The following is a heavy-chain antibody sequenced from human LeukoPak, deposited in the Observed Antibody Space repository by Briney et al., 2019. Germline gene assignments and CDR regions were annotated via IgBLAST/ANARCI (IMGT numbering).Heavy chain of an antibody. V-gene: IGHV3-30*18. CDR2: ISYDGSNK. D-gene: IGHD3-22*01. J-gene: IGHJ4*02. Sequence: GGSLRLSCAASGFTISNYGVHWVRQAPGKGLEWVALISYDGSNKYYADSVKGRFTISRDNSKNTLYLQMNSLTAEDTAVYYCAKDRNDTQKGLYYFDYWGQGTLVTVSS. CDR1: GFTISNYG. CDR3: AKDRNDTQKGLYYFDY.